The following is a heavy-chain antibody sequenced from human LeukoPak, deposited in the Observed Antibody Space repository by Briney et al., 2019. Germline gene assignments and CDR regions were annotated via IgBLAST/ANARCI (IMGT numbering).Heavy chain of an antibody. V-gene: IGHV1-69*01. CDR2: IIPIFGTA. Sequence: SVKVSCKASGGTFSSYAISWVRQAPGQGLEWMGGIIPIFGTANYAQKFQGRVTITADESTSTAYMELSSLRSEDTAVYYCARDNPDSSGYPTCPGDLWGRGTLVTVSS. J-gene: IGHJ2*01. CDR3: ARDNPDSSGYPTCPGDL. D-gene: IGHD3-22*01. CDR1: GGTFSSYA.